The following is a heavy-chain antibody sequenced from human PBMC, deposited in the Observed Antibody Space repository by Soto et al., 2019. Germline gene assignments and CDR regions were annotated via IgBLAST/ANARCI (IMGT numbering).Heavy chain of an antibody. CDR1: RFTFSDYY. Sequence: QVQLVESGGGLVKPGGSLRLSCAASRFTFSDYYMSWIRQAPGKGLEWVSYISSSGSTIYYADSVKGRFTISRDNAKNSLYLQMNSLRAEDTAVYYCARSPALVFRYFDWLGPFDYWGQGTLVTVSS. CDR2: ISSSGSTI. V-gene: IGHV3-11*01. J-gene: IGHJ4*02. D-gene: IGHD3-9*01. CDR3: ARSPALVFRYFDWLGPFDY.